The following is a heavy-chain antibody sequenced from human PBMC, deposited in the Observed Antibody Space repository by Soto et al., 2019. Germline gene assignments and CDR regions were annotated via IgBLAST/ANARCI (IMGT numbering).Heavy chain of an antibody. V-gene: IGHV3-73*01. J-gene: IGHJ6*01. Sequence: GGSLRLSCAASGFTLSGSDIHWVRQASGKGLEWVGRIRSKSNNFTTSYQESVRRRCNIARDDSEKTVSLQMSTLKTEDTAIYYCCRQQGGRSMVVYGLDVWGQGTTGNVSS. D-gene: IGHD3-10*01. CDR2: IRSKSNNFTT. CDR1: GFTLSGSD. CDR3: CRQQGGRSMVVYGLDV.